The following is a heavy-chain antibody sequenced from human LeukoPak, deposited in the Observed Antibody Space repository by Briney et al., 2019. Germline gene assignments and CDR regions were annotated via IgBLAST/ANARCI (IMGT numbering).Heavy chain of an antibody. V-gene: IGHV4-59*01. CDR1: GGSISSYY. D-gene: IGHD5-18*01. CDR2: IYYSGST. CDR3: ARAQLWSPFDY. J-gene: IGHJ4*02. Sequence: SETLSLTCTVSGGSISSYYWSWIRQPPGKGLAWIGYIYYSGSTNYNPSLKSRVTISVDTSKNQFSLKLSSVTAADTAVYYCARAQLWSPFDYWGQGTLVTVSS.